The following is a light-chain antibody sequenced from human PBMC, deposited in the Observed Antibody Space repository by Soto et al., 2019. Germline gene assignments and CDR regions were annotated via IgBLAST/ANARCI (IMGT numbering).Light chain of an antibody. CDR2: GAS. Sequence: DIPMTQSPSSLSASVGDNVTMSCRASQNILTYLNWYQQNPGRAPKLLIFGASILQDGVPSRFSGIGSGTEFPLTITSLRPEDFATYFCQQTYRSPFTFGPGTKVDVK. CDR3: QQTYRSPFT. V-gene: IGKV1-39*01. J-gene: IGKJ3*01. CDR1: QNILTY.